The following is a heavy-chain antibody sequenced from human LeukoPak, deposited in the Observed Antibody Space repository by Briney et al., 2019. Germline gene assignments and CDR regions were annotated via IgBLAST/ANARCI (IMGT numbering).Heavy chain of an antibody. V-gene: IGHV4-61*02. J-gene: IGHJ6*02. CDR1: GGSISSGSYY. Sequence: SETLSLTCTVSGGSISSGSYYWSWIRQPAGKGLEWIGRIYTSGSTNYNPSLKSRVTISVDTSKNQFSLKLSSVTAADTAVYYCAREDGGQSRFNYYYYGMDVWGQGTTVTVSS. CDR2: IYTSGST. CDR3: AREDGGQSRFNYYYYGMDV. D-gene: IGHD3-16*01.